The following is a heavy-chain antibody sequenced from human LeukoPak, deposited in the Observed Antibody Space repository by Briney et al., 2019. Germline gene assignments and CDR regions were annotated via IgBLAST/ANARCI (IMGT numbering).Heavy chain of an antibody. Sequence: ASVKVSCKASGYTFTSYGISWVRQAPGQGLEWMGWISDYNGNTNYAQKLQGRVTMATDTSTSTAYMELRSLRSDDTAVYYCARYLVRGVTPAYYFDYWGQGTLVTVSS. CDR2: ISDYNGNT. V-gene: IGHV1-18*01. D-gene: IGHD3-10*01. CDR1: GYTFTSYG. J-gene: IGHJ4*02. CDR3: ARYLVRGVTPAYYFDY.